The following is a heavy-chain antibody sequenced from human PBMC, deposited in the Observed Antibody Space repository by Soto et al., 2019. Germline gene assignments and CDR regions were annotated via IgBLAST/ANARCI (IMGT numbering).Heavy chain of an antibody. V-gene: IGHV4-39*01. J-gene: IGHJ4*02. Sequence: PSETLSLTCTVSGGSISSSSYYWGWIRQPPGKGLEWIGSIYYSGSTYYTPSLKSRVTISVDTSKNQFSLKLSSVTAADTAVYYCYVWGGYRYQFDYWGQGTLVPVSS. CDR1: GGSISSSSYY. CDR2: IYYSGST. D-gene: IGHD3-16*02. CDR3: YVWGGYRYQFDY.